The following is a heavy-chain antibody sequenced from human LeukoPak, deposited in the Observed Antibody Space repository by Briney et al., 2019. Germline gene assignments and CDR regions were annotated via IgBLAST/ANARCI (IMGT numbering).Heavy chain of an antibody. J-gene: IGHJ1*01. CDR3: AITYFYDSRGYYSFQH. Sequence: GGSLRLSCVASGFTFSGYAMSWVRQAPGRGLEWVSAISASGGSTYYTDFVKGRFTISRDNSKNTLYLQMNSLRAEDTAVYFCAITYFYDSRGYYSFQHWGQGTLVTVSS. D-gene: IGHD3-22*01. CDR1: GFTFSGYA. V-gene: IGHV3-23*01. CDR2: ISASGGST.